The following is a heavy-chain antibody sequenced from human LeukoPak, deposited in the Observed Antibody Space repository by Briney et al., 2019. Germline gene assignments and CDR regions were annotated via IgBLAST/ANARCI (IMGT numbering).Heavy chain of an antibody. CDR2: FDPEDGET. D-gene: IGHD6-19*01. Sequence: ASVKVSCKVSGYTLTELSMHWVRQAPGKGLEWMGGFDPEDGETIYAQKFQGRVTMTEDTSTDTAYMELSSLRSEDAAVYYCATVTKAYSSGWYTYDYWGQGTLVTVSS. J-gene: IGHJ4*02. V-gene: IGHV1-24*01. CDR3: ATVTKAYSSGWYTYDY. CDR1: GYTLTELS.